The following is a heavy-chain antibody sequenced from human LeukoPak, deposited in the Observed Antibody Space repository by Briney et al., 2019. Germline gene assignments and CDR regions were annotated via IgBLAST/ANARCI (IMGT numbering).Heavy chain of an antibody. CDR3: ARGNFSWLLLGAFDI. CDR1: GYTFTSYG. D-gene: IGHD3-9*01. J-gene: IGHJ3*02. Sequence: ASVKVSCKASGYTFTSYGISWVRQAPGQGLEWMGWISTYNGNTNYAQKIQGRVTMTTDTSTSTAYMELRSLRSDDTAVYYCARGNFSWLLLGAFDIWGQGTMVTVSS. V-gene: IGHV1-18*04. CDR2: ISTYNGNT.